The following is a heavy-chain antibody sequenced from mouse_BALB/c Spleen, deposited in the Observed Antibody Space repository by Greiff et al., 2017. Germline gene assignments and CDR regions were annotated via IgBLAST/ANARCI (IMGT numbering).Heavy chain of an antibody. CDR1: GFTFSSYA. D-gene: IGHD2-4*01. V-gene: IGHV5-6-5*01. CDR2: ISSGGST. CDR3: ARGNYEDAMDY. J-gene: IGHJ4*01. Sequence: EVKLMESGGGLVKPGGSLKLSCAASGFTFSSYAMSWVRQTPEKRLEWVASISSGGSTYYPDSVKGRFTISRDNARNILYLQMSSLRSEDTAMYYCARGNYEDAMDYWGQGTSVTVSS.